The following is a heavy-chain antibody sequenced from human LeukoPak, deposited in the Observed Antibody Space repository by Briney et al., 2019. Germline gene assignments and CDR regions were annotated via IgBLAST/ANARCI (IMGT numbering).Heavy chain of an antibody. CDR1: GFTFKTYT. D-gene: IGHD3-3*01. CDR2: ISSSSSYI. Sequence: GGSLRLSCAASGFTFKTYTMHWVRQAPGMGLEWVSSISSSSSYIFYADSVKGRFTISRDNAKNSLYLQMSSLRAEDTAVYYCARTRSGYLDSDYWGQGTLVTVSS. V-gene: IGHV3-21*01. CDR3: ARTRSGYLDSDY. J-gene: IGHJ4*02.